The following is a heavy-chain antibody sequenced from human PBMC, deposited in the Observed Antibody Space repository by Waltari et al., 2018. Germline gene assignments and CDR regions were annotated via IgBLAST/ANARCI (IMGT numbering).Heavy chain of an antibody. Sequence: EVQLVESGGGVVQPGGSLRLSCAASGFTFDDYAMHWVRQAPGKGLEWVSLISGDGGSTYYADSVKGRFTISRDNSKNSLYLQMNSLRTEDTALYYCAKVGPRGYDSSGLFDYWGQGTLVTVSS. CDR1: GFTFDDYA. D-gene: IGHD3-22*01. CDR2: ISGDGGST. CDR3: AKVGPRGYDSSGLFDY. J-gene: IGHJ4*02. V-gene: IGHV3-43*02.